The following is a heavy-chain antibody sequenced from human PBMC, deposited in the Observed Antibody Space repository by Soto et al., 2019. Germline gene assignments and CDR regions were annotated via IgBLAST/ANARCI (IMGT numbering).Heavy chain of an antibody. V-gene: IGHV3-43D*04. CDR1: GFTFDDYA. J-gene: IGHJ5*02. CDR2: ISWDGGST. D-gene: IGHD5-12*01. CDR3: AKDMGYSGYDLWFDP. Sequence: PGGSLRLSCAASGFTFDDYAMHWVRQAPGKGLEWVSLISWDGGSTYYADSVKGRFTISRDNSKNSLYLQMNSLRAEDTALYYCAKDMGYSGYDLWFDPWGQGTLVTVSS.